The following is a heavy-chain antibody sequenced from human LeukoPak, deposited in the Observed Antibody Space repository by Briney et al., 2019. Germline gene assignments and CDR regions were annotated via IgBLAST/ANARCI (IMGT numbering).Heavy chain of an antibody. Sequence: GGSLRLSCTASGFTFGDYAMSWFRQAPGKGLEWVGFIRSKAYGGTTEYAASVKGRFTISRDDSKSIAYLQMNSLKTEDTAVYFCARDLRYYYDSSGPGYFQHWGQGTLVTVSS. D-gene: IGHD3-22*01. V-gene: IGHV3-49*03. J-gene: IGHJ1*01. CDR1: GFTFGDYA. CDR2: IRSKAYGGTT. CDR3: ARDLRYYYDSSGPGYFQH.